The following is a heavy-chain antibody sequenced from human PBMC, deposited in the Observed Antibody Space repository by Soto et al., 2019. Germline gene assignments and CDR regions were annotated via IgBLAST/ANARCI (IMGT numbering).Heavy chain of an antibody. CDR1: GFTFSRNA. Sequence: QVQLVESGGGVVQPGRSLRLSCAASGFTFSRNAMHWVRQAPGKGLEWVAVISYDGTNKYHADSVKGRFTISRDNSKNTLYLLMNSLRPEDMALYYCARDRRPEVTVNFDYWGQGTLVTVSS. J-gene: IGHJ4*02. V-gene: IGHV3-30-3*01. CDR3: ARDRRPEVTVNFDY. CDR2: ISYDGTNK. D-gene: IGHD1-20*01.